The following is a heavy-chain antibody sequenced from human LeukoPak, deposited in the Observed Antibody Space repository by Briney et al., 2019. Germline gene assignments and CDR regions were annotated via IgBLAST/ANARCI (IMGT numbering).Heavy chain of an antibody. Sequence: GASVKVSCKASGYTFTSYAMHWVRQAPGQRLEWMGWINAGNGNTKYSQKFQGRVTITRDTSASTAYMELSSLRSEDTAVYYCARGDHDYYDSSGYYFPYWGQGTLVTVSS. J-gene: IGHJ4*02. CDR2: INAGNGNT. CDR1: GYTFTSYA. V-gene: IGHV1-3*01. D-gene: IGHD3-22*01. CDR3: ARGDHDYYDSSGYYFPY.